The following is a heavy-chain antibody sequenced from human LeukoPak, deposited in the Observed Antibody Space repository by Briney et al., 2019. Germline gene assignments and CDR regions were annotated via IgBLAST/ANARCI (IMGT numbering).Heavy chain of an antibody. CDR2: ISSRSSYI. J-gene: IGHJ4*02. V-gene: IGHV3-21*01. CDR1: GFTFTSYS. Sequence: GGSLRLSCAASGFTFTSYSMYWVRQAPGKGLEWVSSISSRSSYIHYADSVKGRFTISRDNAKNSLYLQMSSLRAEDTAVYYCARGYCSGGNCYSTDYWGQGTLVTVSS. CDR3: ARGYCSGGNCYSTDY. D-gene: IGHD2-15*01.